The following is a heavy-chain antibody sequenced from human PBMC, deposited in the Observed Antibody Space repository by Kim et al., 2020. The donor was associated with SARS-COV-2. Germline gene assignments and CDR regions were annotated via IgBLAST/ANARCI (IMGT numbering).Heavy chain of an antibody. CDR1: GFTFSSYG. D-gene: IGHD3-16*01. V-gene: IGHV3-30*03. CDR2: ISYDGSNK. Sequence: GGSLRLSCAASGFTFSSYGMHWVRQAPGKGLEWVAVISYDGSNKYYADSVKGRFTISRDNSKNTLYLQMNSLRAEDTAVYYCARDVSYYDYVWGSYLDYWGQGTLVTVSS. CDR3: ARDVSYYDYVWGSYLDY. J-gene: IGHJ4*02.